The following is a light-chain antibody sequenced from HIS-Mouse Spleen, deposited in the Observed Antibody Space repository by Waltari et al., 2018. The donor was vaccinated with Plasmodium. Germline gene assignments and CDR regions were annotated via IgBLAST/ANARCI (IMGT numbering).Light chain of an antibody. Sequence: EIVMTQSPATLSVSPGERATLSCRASQSVSSNLAWYQQKPGQAPRLLIYGASTRATGIPARFSGSGSGTEFTLTISSLQSEDFAVYYGQQYNNWAFNFGPGTKVDIK. V-gene: IGKV3-15*01. J-gene: IGKJ3*01. CDR1: QSVSSN. CDR2: GAS. CDR3: QQYNNWAFN.